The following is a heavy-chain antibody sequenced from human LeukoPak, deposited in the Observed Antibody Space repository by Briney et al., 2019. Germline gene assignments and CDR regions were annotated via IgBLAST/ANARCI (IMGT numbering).Heavy chain of an antibody. D-gene: IGHD5-24*01. J-gene: IGHJ3*02. CDR2: ISSSSYI. Sequence: GGSLRLSCAASGFTLSSYSMNWVRQAPGKGLEWVSSISSSSYIYYADSVKGRFTISRDNAKNSLYLQMNSLRAEDTAVYYCAREGEMATIGIHDAFDIWGQGTMVTVSS. V-gene: IGHV3-21*01. CDR1: GFTLSSYS. CDR3: AREGEMATIGIHDAFDI.